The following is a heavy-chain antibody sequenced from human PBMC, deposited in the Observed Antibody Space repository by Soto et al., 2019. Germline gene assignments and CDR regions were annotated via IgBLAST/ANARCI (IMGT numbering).Heavy chain of an antibody. D-gene: IGHD3-3*01. CDR1: GGSISSGDYY. Sequence: SETLSLTCTGSGGSISSGDYYWSWIRQPPGKGLEWIGYIYYSGSPYYNPSLKSRVTISVDTSKNECSLKLSSVTAADTAVYYCARGITIFAVAPGNDYWGQGTLVTVSS. J-gene: IGHJ4*02. CDR2: IYYSGSP. CDR3: ARGITIFAVAPGNDY. V-gene: IGHV4-30-4*01.